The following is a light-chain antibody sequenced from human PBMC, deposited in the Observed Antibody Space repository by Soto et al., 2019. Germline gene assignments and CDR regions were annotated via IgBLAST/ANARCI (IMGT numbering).Light chain of an antibody. Sequence: QSALTQHASVSGSPGQSITISCTGSSSDVGYYNYVSWYQQHPGKAPKLIIFEVSNRPSGVSNRFSGSKSGNTASLTISGLQAEDEADYYCGSYASSSSRIFGGGTKVTVL. V-gene: IGLV2-14*01. CDR2: EVS. J-gene: IGLJ2*01. CDR3: GSYASSSSRI. CDR1: SSDVGYYNY.